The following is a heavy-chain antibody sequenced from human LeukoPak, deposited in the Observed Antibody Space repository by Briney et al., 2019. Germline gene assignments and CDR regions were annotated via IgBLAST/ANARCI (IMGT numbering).Heavy chain of an antibody. D-gene: IGHD3-22*01. CDR3: ATARRITMIVEGYYFDY. V-gene: IGHV1-24*01. CDR2: FDPEDGET. CDR1: GYTLTELS. J-gene: IGHJ4*02. Sequence: ASVKVSCKVSGYTLTELSMHWVRQAPGKGLEWMGGFDPEDGETIYAQKFQGRVTMTEDTSTDKAYMKLSSLRSEDTAVYYCATARRITMIVEGYYFDYWGQGTLVTVSS.